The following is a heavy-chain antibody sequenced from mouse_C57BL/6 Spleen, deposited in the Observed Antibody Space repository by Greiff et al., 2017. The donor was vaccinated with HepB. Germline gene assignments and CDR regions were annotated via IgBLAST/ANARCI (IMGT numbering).Heavy chain of an antibody. D-gene: IGHD2-3*01. CDR1: GFTFSDFY. CDR2: SRNKANDYTT. V-gene: IGHV7-1*01. Sequence: EVHLVESGGGLVQSGRSLRLSCATSGFTFSDFYMEWVRQAPGKGLEWIAASRNKANDYTTEYSASVKGRFIVSRDTSQSILYLQMNALRAEDTAIYYCARDRLLAMDYWGQGTSVTVSS. J-gene: IGHJ4*01. CDR3: ARDRLLAMDY.